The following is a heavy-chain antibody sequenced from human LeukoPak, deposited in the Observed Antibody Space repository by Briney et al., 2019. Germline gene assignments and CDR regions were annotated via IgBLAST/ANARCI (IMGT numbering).Heavy chain of an antibody. CDR3: ARTVASVEFLDY. CDR1: DDSITIYY. J-gene: IGHJ4*02. Sequence: SETLSLTCTVSDDSITIYYWTWIRQPPGKGLEWIGYIDHTGSTNYNPSLNSRVTISRDTSKNHFSLELSSVTAADTAVYYCARTVASVEFLDYWGQGTLVTVSS. V-gene: IGHV4-59*01. CDR2: IDHTGST. D-gene: IGHD6-19*01.